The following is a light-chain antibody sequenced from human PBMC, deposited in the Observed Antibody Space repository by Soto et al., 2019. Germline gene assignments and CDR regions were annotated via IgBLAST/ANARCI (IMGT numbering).Light chain of an antibody. J-gene: IGLJ2*01. CDR1: SSNIGAGYD. CDR2: GNS. CDR3: QSYDNGLSGYVL. V-gene: IGLV1-40*01. Sequence: QPVLTQPPSVSGAPGQRVTISCTGGSSNIGAGYDVHWYQQLPGTAPKLLIYGNSNRPSGVPDRFSGSKSGTSASLAITGLQADDEAAYYCQSYDNGLSGYVLFGGGTKLTVL.